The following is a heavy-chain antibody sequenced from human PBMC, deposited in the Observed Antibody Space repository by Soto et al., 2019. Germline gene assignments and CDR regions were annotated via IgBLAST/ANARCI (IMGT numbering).Heavy chain of an antibody. CDR3: ARASGSSYRFDP. CDR2: ISAYNGNT. V-gene: IGHV1-18*01. J-gene: IGHJ5*02. Sequence: ASVSVSCKASGYRFTSYGGRGVRRAPGQGLEWMGWISAYNGNTNYAQKLQGRVTMTTDTSTSTAYMEVRSLTSDDTAVYYCARASGSSYRFDPWGQGTLVTSPQ. D-gene: IGHD1-26*01. CDR1: GYRFTSYG.